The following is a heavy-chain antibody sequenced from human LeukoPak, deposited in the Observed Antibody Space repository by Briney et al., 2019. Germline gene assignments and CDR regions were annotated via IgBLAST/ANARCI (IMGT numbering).Heavy chain of an antibody. J-gene: IGHJ3*02. CDR2: INPDCGVT. CDR3: ARDGTFDI. V-gene: IGHV1-2*02. Sequence: ASVKVSCKASGYTFTDYYMHWVRQAPGQGLEWMGWINPDCGVTNYPQKFQGRVTMTRDTSSSTAYMELIRLRSDDTAVYYCARDGTFDIWGQGTMVTVSS. CDR1: GYTFTDYY. D-gene: IGHD2-15*01.